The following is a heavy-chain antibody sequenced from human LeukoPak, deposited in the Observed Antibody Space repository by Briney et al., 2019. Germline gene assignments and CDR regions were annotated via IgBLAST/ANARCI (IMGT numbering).Heavy chain of an antibody. CDR2: IYHSGST. J-gene: IGHJ3*02. Sequence: NASETLSLTCTVSGYSISSGYYWGWIRQPPGKGLEWIGSIYHSGSTYYNPSLKSRVTISVDTSKNQFSLKLSSVTAADTAVYYCARTSTGRAFDIWGQGTMVTVSS. CDR3: ARTSTGRAFDI. CDR1: GYSISSGYY. V-gene: IGHV4-38-2*02. D-gene: IGHD1-26*01.